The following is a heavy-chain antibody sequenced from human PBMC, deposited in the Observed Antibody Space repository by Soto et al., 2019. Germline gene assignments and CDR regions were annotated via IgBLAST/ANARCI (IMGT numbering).Heavy chain of an antibody. Sequence: PSETLSLTCAVSGGSISSSNWWSWVRQPPGKGLEWIGEIYHSGSTNYNPSLKSRVTISVDKSKNQFSLKLSSVTAADTAVYYCARASSVLRFLEWSPLYGMDVWGQGXTVTVSS. CDR3: ARASSVLRFLEWSPLYGMDV. J-gene: IGHJ6*02. D-gene: IGHD3-3*01. CDR1: GGSISSSNW. V-gene: IGHV4-4*02. CDR2: IYHSGST.